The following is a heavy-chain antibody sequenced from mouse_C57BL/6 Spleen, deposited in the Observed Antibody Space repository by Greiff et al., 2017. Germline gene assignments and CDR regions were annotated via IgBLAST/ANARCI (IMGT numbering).Heavy chain of an antibody. J-gene: IGHJ4*01. CDR1: GYTFTSYW. V-gene: IGHV1-52*01. CDR3: ARSRYDDAMDY. CDR2: IDPSDSET. Sequence: VQLQQPGAELVRPGSSVKLSCTASGYTFTSYWMHWVKQRPIQGLEWIGNIDPSDSETHYNQKFKDKATLTVDKSSSTAYMQLSSLTSEDSAVYYCARSRYDDAMDYWGQGTSVTVSA. D-gene: IGHD2-12*01.